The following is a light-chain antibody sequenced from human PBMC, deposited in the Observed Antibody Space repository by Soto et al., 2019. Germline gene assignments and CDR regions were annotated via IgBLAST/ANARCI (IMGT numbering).Light chain of an antibody. Sequence: DVVMTQARLSLPVTLGQPASISCRSSQSLAYSDGNTYLNWFQQRPGQSPRRLIYRVSNRDSGVPDRFSGSGSGTDFTLKISRVEAEDFGVYYCMQGTHWPYTFGQGTKLEIK. CDR1: QSLAYSDGNTY. CDR3: MQGTHWPYT. V-gene: IGKV2-30*01. J-gene: IGKJ2*01. CDR2: RVS.